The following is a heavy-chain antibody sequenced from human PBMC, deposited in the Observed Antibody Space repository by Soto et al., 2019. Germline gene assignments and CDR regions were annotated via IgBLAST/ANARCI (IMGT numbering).Heavy chain of an antibody. Sequence: GGSLRLSCAGSGFSFRNAWMSWVRQAPGKGPEWIGRIKSESVGGTTDYAAPVKGRFTVSRDDSKNTVYLHMSSLKIEDTAVYYCLGDWLHPWGQGTLVTVSS. D-gene: IGHD7-27*01. CDR3: LGDWLHP. J-gene: IGHJ5*02. V-gene: IGHV3-15*05. CDR2: IKSESVGGTT. CDR1: GFSFRNAW.